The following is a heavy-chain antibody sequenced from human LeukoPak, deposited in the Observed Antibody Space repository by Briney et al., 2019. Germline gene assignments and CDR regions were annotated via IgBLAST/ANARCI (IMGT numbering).Heavy chain of an antibody. V-gene: IGHV3-30*14. J-gene: IGHJ5*01. CDR2: VSYEGTIK. CDR3: AREKFDS. CDR1: GFAFSNFA. Sequence: GGSLRLSCAASGFAFSNFAMHRVRQAPGKGLEWVAVVSYEGTIKYYSDSAKGRFTISRDNSNSLISLQMNNLTTEDTAVYYCAREKFDSWGQGTLVIVSP.